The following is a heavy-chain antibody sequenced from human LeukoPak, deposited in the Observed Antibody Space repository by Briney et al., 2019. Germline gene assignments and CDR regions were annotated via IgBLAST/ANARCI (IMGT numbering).Heavy chain of an antibody. V-gene: IGHV4-34*01. Sequence: SETLSLTCAVYGGSFSGYYWGWIRQPPGKGLEWIGEINHSGSTNYNPSLKSRVTISVDTSKNQFSLKLSSVTAADTAVYYCARGESYYDFWSGYPPGWFDPWGQGTLVTVSS. J-gene: IGHJ5*02. CDR2: INHSGST. CDR3: ARGESYYDFWSGYPPGWFDP. CDR1: GGSFSGYY. D-gene: IGHD3-3*01.